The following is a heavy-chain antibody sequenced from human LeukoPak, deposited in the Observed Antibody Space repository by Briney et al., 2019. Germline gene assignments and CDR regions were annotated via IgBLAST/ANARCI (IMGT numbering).Heavy chain of an antibody. CDR3: ARGITTVRGVIIRRVAFDI. CDR2: IYYTGST. V-gene: IGHV4-39*01. D-gene: IGHD3-10*01. CDR1: GGSISSSSYY. Sequence: SETLSLTCTVSGGSISSSSYYWGWIRQPPGKGLEWIGSIYYTGSTYYSPSLKSRVTISVGTSKSQFSLKLSSVTAADTAVYYCARGITTVRGVIIRRVAFDIWGQGTMVTVSS. J-gene: IGHJ3*02.